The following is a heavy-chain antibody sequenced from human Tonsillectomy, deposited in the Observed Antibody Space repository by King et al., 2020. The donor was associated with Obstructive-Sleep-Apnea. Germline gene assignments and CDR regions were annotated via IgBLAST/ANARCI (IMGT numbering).Heavy chain of an antibody. D-gene: IGHD6-13*01. CDR3: AKGDATYSSGWYYFDH. CDR1: GFSFSNYA. J-gene: IGHJ4*02. Sequence: VQLVESGGGLVQPGGSLRVYCAASGFSFSNYAMSWVRQVPGKGLDWVSSIISGGESTYFADFVKGRFTVYRDNSKNTLYLQLESLTAGDTAIYNFAKGDATYSSGWYYFDHWGQGTLVTVSS. CDR2: IISGGEST. V-gene: IGHV3-23*04.